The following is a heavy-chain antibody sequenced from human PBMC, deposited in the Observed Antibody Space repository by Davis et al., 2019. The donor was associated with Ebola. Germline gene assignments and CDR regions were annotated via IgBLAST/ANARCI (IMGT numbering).Heavy chain of an antibody. CDR3: ARDTPICTNGVCFEYYYYYGMDV. V-gene: IGHV1-69*04. CDR1: GGTFSSYA. D-gene: IGHD2-8*01. Sequence: SVKVSCKASGGTFSSYAISWVRQAPGQGLEWMGRIIPILGIANYAQKFQGRVTITADKSTSTAYMELSSLRSEDTAVYYCARDTPICTNGVCFEYYYYYGMDVWGQGTTVTGSS. CDR2: IIPILGIA. J-gene: IGHJ6*02.